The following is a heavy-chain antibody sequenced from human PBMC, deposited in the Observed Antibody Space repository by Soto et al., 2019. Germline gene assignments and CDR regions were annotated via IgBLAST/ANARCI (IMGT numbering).Heavy chain of an antibody. CDR3: ARQGIAAAGFNWFDP. CDR1: GFTFSSYE. J-gene: IGHJ5*02. CDR2: ISSSGSTI. Sequence: PGGSLRLSCAASGFTFSSYEMNWVRQAPGKGLEWVSYISSSGSTIYYADSVKGRFTISRDNAKNSLYLQVNSLRAEDTAVYYCARQGIAAAGFNWFDPWGQGTLVTVSS. D-gene: IGHD6-13*01. V-gene: IGHV3-48*03.